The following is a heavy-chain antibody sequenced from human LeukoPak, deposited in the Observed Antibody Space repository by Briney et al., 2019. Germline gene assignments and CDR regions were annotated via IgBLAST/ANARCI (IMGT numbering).Heavy chain of an antibody. CDR3: ARHSYPPFDY. V-gene: IGHV4-59*08. CDR2: IYHNGDT. Sequence: SETLSLTCSVSGGPISTYYWSWIRQSPGKGLEWIGYIYHNGDTNYNPSFKSQVTISVDTSKNQFSLRLMSVTAADTAIYYCARHSYPPFDYWGPGSPVSVSS. CDR1: GGPISTYY. J-gene: IGHJ4*02.